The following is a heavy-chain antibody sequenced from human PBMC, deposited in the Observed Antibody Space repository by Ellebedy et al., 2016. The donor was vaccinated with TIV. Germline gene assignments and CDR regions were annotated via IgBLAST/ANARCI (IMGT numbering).Heavy chain of an antibody. CDR3: AGFQAPAAHDAFDI. V-gene: IGHV1-2*02. D-gene: IGHD2-2*01. CDR1: GYSFTGYY. Sequence: AASVKVSCKASGYSFTGYYMPWVRRAPGLGLEWMGWISPNNGGISYAQKFQGRVTMTRDTSTSTAYLQWSSLKASDTAMYYCAGFQAPAAHDAFDIWGQGTMVTVSS. CDR2: ISPNNGGI. J-gene: IGHJ3*02.